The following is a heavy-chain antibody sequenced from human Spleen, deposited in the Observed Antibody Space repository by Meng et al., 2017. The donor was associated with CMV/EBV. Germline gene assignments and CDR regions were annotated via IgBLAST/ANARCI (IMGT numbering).Heavy chain of an antibody. V-gene: IGHV1-69*02. D-gene: IGHD4-17*01. Sequence: SVKVSCKASGGTFSSYTISWVRQAPGQGLEWMGRIIPILGIANYAQKFQGRVTITADKSTSTAYMELSSLRSEDTAAYYCAPHTASNWFDPWGQGTLVTVSS. J-gene: IGHJ5*02. CDR3: APHTASNWFDP. CDR2: IIPILGIA. CDR1: GGTFSSYT.